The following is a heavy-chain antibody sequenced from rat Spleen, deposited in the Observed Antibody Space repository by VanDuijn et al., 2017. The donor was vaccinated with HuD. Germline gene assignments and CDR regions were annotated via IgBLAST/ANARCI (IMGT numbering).Heavy chain of an antibody. J-gene: IGHJ2*01. CDR3: ARHWGY. CDR2: ISPSGGST. Sequence: VQLKESGPGLVQPSQTLSLTCTVSGFSLTSYNVHWVRQAPTKGLEWVASISPSGGSTYYRDSMKGRFTVSRDNAKSTLYLQMDSLRSEDTATYYCARHWGYWGQGVMVTVSS. CDR1: GFSLTSYN. V-gene: IGHV5-19*01. D-gene: IGHD4-6*01.